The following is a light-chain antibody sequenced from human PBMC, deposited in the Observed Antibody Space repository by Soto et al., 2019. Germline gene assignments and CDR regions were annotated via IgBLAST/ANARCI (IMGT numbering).Light chain of an antibody. CDR1: QSINIY. CDR2: GAS. CDR3: QQSDRSTYT. V-gene: IGKV1-39*01. Sequence: IQMTQSPSSLSASVGDSVTVTCRASQSINIYLNWYQQKPGKASTLLIYGASCLQSGVPSRFTGYGARTDFTLNVSSPKPEDFATYCCQQSDRSTYTLGKGTKQEIK. J-gene: IGKJ2*01.